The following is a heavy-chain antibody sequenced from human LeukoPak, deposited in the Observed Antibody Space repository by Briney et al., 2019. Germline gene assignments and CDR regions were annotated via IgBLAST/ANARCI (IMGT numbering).Heavy chain of an antibody. V-gene: IGHV4-4*07. D-gene: IGHD3-10*01. J-gene: IGHJ3*02. CDR2: IYSSGST. CDR1: GGSISGYY. Sequence: SETLSLTCTVSGGSISGYYWSWIRQPAGKGLEWIGRIYSSGSTNFNPSLKSRVTMSVETSKNQFSLKVNSVTAADTAVYYCARDHCYASGSYSDAFDIWGQGTMVTVSS. CDR3: ARDHCYASGSYSDAFDI.